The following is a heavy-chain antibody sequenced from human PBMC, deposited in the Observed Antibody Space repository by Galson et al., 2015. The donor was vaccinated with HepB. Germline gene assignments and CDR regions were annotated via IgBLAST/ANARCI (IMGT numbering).Heavy chain of an antibody. V-gene: IGHV3-7*03. J-gene: IGHJ5*02. D-gene: IGHD3-10*01. CDR1: GISFNIHW. Sequence: SLRLSCAASGISFNIHWMTWVRQAPGKGLEWVANIKYDESDTYYVDSVKGRFTISRDNAKSSLYLQMNSLRVEDTAVYYCASLAYYYGSVNHWGQGTLVTVSS. CDR3: ASLAYYYGSVNH. CDR2: IKYDESDT.